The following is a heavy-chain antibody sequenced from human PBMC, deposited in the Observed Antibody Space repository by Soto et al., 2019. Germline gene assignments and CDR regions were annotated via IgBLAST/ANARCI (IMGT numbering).Heavy chain of an antibody. J-gene: IGHJ4*02. V-gene: IGHV4-4*07. CDR1: GVSIINNY. CDR3: ARREDTFDF. Sequence: ETLSLTCAVSGVSIINNYWTWIRQPAGKGLEWLGRVYSSGRTTYNPSLKSRLTMSVDTSKNQFSLHLTSVTAADTAVYYCARREDTFDFWGQGMLVTVSS. CDR2: VYSSGRT.